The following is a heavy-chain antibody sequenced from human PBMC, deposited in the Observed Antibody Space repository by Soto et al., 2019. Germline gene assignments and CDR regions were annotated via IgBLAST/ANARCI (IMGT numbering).Heavy chain of an antibody. CDR2: MNPNSGKA. V-gene: IGHV1-8*01. CDR3: ARGLVVVSATYWYFDL. Sequence: QGQLVQSGAEVKKPGASVKVSCKASGYTFTSYDINWVRQAAGQGLEWIGWMNPNSGKAVYAQKFQGRVTMAGNTSISTDYMELSSLRSDDTAVYFCARGLVVVSATYWYFDLWGRGTLVTVSS. CDR1: GYTFTSYD. D-gene: IGHD2-15*01. J-gene: IGHJ2*01.